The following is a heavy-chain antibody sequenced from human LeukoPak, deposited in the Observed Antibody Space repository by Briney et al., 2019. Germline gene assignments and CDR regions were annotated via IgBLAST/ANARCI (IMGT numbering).Heavy chain of an antibody. V-gene: IGHV3-30*02. Sequence: GGSLRLSCAGSGFTFSSFGMHWVRQAPGKGLEWVIFIQTDGSDKYYAGSVKGRFTVSRDNSKNTLYLQMNSLRPEDTAVYYCAKELGTAVVGQRVDYWGQGTLVTVSS. J-gene: IGHJ4*02. CDR3: AKELGTAVVGQRVDY. D-gene: IGHD2-2*01. CDR2: IQTDGSDK. CDR1: GFTFSSFG.